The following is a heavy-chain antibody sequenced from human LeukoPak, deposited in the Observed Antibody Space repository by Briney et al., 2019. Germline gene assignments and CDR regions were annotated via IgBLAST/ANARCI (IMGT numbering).Heavy chain of an antibody. CDR3: ARDPPYSGSYFDY. J-gene: IGHJ4*02. CDR1: GYTFTSYG. V-gene: IGHV1-18*01. D-gene: IGHD1-26*01. CDR2: ISAYNGNT. Sequence: ASVTVSFTASGYTFTSYGISWVRQAPGQGGERVGWISAYNGNTNYVQKLQGRLTMTTDTSTSTAHMELRSLRSDDTAVYYCARDPPYSGSYFDYWGQGTLVTVSS.